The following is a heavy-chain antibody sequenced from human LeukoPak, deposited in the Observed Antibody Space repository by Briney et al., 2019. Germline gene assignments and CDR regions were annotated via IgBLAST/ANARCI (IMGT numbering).Heavy chain of an antibody. CDR2: IYYSGST. CDR3: ARDPVVIYAFDI. Sequence: PSETLSLTCTVSGGSISSSSYYWGWIRQPPGKGLEWIGSIYYSGSTYYNPSLKSRVTISVDTSKNQFSLKLSSVTAADTAVYYCARDPVVIYAFDIWGQGTMVTVSS. V-gene: IGHV4-39*07. J-gene: IGHJ3*02. CDR1: GGSISSSSYY. D-gene: IGHD3-22*01.